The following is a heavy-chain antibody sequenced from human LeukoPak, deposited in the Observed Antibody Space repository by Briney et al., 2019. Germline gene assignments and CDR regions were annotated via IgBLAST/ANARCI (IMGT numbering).Heavy chain of an antibody. CDR1: GGSISSSSYY. V-gene: IGHV4-39*07. Sequence: SETLSLTCTVSGGSISSSSYYWGWIRQPPGKGLEWSGSIYYSGSTYYNLSLKSRVTISVDTSKNQFSLKLSSVTAADTAVYYCARARDLGYCSSTSCLKYNWLDPWGQGTLVTVSS. CDR2: IYYSGST. J-gene: IGHJ5*02. D-gene: IGHD2-2*01. CDR3: ARARDLGYCSSTSCLKYNWLDP.